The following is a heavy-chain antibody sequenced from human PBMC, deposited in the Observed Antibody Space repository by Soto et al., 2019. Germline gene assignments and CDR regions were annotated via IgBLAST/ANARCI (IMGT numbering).Heavy chain of an antibody. D-gene: IGHD3-10*01. CDR1: GGSISSSTYY. V-gene: IGHV4-61*05. J-gene: IGHJ4*02. CDR2: IYYTGNT. CDR3: ARRIIALEIFDY. Sequence: SETLSLTCTVSGGSISSSTYYWGWMRQPPGKGLEWIGYIYYTGNTKYNASLKSRVTISVDTSKNLFSLKLKSVTAADTAVYYCARRIIALEIFDYWGQGTVVTVSS.